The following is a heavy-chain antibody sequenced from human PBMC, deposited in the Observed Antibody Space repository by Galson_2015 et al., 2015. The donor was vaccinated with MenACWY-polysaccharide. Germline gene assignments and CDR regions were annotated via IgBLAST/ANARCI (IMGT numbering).Heavy chain of an antibody. CDR2: MNPNSGNT. CDR1: GYTFTSYD. CDR3: ARTYYDFWSGYYIYYYYYYMDV. Sequence: SVKVSCKASGYTFTSYDINWVRQATGQGLEWMGWMNPNSGNTGYAQKFQGRVTMTRNTSISTAYMELSSLRSEDTAVYYCARTYYDFWSGYYIYYYYYYMDVWGKGTTVTVSS. D-gene: IGHD3-3*01. J-gene: IGHJ6*03. V-gene: IGHV1-8*01.